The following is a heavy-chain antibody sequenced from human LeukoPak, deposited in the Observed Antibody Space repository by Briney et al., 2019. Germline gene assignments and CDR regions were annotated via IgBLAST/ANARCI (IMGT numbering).Heavy chain of an antibody. Sequence: ASVKVSCKASGYTFTGYYMHWVRQAPGQGLEWMGWINPNSGGTNYAQKFQGRVTMTRDTSISTAYMELSRLRSEDMAVYYCARGRLVATITGYYYYYMDVWGKGTTVTVSS. CDR2: INPNSGGT. J-gene: IGHJ6*03. V-gene: IGHV1-2*02. CDR1: GYTFTGYY. CDR3: ARGRLVATITGYYYYYMDV. D-gene: IGHD5-12*01.